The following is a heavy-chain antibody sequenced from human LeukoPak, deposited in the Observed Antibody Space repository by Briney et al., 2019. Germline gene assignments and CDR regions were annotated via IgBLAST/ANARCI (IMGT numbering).Heavy chain of an antibody. V-gene: IGHV3-23*01. CDR2: ISGGGDST. Sequence: PGGSLRLSCAAPGFSFSTYPITWVRQAPGKGLEWVSAISGGGDSTYYADSVKGRFTISRDNSKNTLYLQMNSLRAEDTAVYYCAKDSVRGYSGYGNDGFDIWGQGTMVTVSS. CDR3: AKDSVRGYSGYGNDGFDI. J-gene: IGHJ3*02. D-gene: IGHD5-12*01. CDR1: GFSFSTYP.